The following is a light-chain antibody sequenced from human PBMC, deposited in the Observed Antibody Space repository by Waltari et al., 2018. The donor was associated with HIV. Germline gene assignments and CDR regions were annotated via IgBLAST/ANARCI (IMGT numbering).Light chain of an antibody. CDR2: RND. J-gene: IGLJ3*02. CDR1: ISNLGGNF. V-gene: IGLV1-47*01. CDR3: STWDNSLSHWV. Sequence: QSVVTQPPSPSGTPGQNISISCSGDISNLGGNFVYWYQQRPGPAPRLLIYRNDQRPSGVPDRFSGSKSATSASLAISGLRSEDEADYHCSTWDNSLSHWVFGGGTKVTVL.